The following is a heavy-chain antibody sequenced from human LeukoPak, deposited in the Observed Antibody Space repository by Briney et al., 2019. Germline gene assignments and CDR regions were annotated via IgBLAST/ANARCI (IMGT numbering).Heavy chain of an antibody. Sequence: GGSLRLSCAASGFTFGDCYMSWFRQAPGKGLEWLSYIGGSGVDTNYADSVKGRFTTSRDNAKSSLYLQMNSLRAEDTAVYYCAKTLVASPGNTGGPWGQGTLVTVSS. V-gene: IGHV3-11*03. CDR3: AKTLVASPGNTGGP. CDR1: GFTFGDCY. J-gene: IGHJ5*02. CDR2: IGGSGVDT. D-gene: IGHD6-6*01.